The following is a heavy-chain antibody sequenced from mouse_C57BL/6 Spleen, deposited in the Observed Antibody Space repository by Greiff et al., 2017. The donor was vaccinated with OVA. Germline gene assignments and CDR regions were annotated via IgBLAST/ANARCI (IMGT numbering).Heavy chain of an antibody. CDR2: INPSTGGT. CDR3: ARGDFGWYFDV. Sequence: VQLKESGPELVKPGASVKISCKASGYSFTGYYMNWVKQSPEKSLEWIGEINPSTGGTTYNQKFKAKATLTVDKSSSTAYMQLKSLTSEDSAVYYCARGDFGWYFDVWGTGTTVTVSS. CDR1: GYSFTGYY. V-gene: IGHV1-42*01. J-gene: IGHJ1*03.